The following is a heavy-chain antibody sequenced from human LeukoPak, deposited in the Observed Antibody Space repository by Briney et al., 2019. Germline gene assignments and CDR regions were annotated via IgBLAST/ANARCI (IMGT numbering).Heavy chain of an antibody. CDR2: FDPEDGET. D-gene: IGHD3-22*01. V-gene: IGHV1-24*01. CDR1: GYTLTELS. Sequence: ASVTVSFTVSGYTLTELSMHWVRQAPGKGLEWMGGFDPEDGETIYAQKFQGRVTMTEDTSTDTAYMELSSLRSEDTAVYYCATDHGNTYYYDSSGNDAFDIWGQGTMVTVSS. CDR3: ATDHGNTYYYDSSGNDAFDI. J-gene: IGHJ3*02.